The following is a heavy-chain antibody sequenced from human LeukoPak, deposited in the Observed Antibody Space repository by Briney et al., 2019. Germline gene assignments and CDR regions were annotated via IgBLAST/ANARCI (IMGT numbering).Heavy chain of an antibody. CDR1: GGSIGSGSYY. D-gene: IGHD3-9*01. J-gene: IGHJ6*03. V-gene: IGHV4-61*02. CDR3: ARDRELVINPYYYYYMDV. Sequence: SQTLSLTCTVSGGSIGSGSYYWSWIRQPAGKGLEWIGRIYTSGSTNYNPSLKSRVAISVDTSKNQFSLKLSSVTAADTAVYYCARDRELVINPYYYYYMDVWGKGTTVTVSS. CDR2: IYTSGST.